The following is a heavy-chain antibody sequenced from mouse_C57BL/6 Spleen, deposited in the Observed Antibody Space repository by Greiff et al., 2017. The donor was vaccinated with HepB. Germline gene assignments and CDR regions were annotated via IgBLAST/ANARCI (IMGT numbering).Heavy chain of an antibody. CDR1: GFTFSDYG. Sequence: DVKLVESGGGLVQPGGSLKLSCAASGFTFSDYGMAWVRQAPRKGPEWVAFISNLAYSIYYADTVTGRFTISRENAKNTLYLEMSSLRSEDTAMYYCARHGNYYYAMDYWGQGTSVTVSS. J-gene: IGHJ4*01. D-gene: IGHD2-1*01. CDR2: ISNLAYSI. V-gene: IGHV5-15*01. CDR3: ARHGNYYYAMDY.